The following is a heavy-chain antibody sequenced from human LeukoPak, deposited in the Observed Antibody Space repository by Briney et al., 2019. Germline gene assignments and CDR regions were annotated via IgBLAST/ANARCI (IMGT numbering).Heavy chain of an antibody. V-gene: IGHV4-4*07. D-gene: IGHD3-10*01. Sequence: SETLSLTCTVSGGSISIYYWNWIRQPAGKRLEWIGRIYTSGSTNYNPSLKSRVTMSVDTSKNQFSLNLSSVTAADTAVYYCARHCEYYYGSGSYLDYWGQGTLVTVSS. CDR2: IYTSGST. CDR3: ARHCEYYYGSGSYLDY. CDR1: GGSISIYY. J-gene: IGHJ4*02.